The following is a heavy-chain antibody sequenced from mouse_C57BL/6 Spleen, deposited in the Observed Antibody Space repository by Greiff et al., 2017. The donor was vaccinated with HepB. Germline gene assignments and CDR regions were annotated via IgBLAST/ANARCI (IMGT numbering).Heavy chain of an antibody. D-gene: IGHD2-2*01. Sequence: QVQLQQPGAELVKPGASVKLSCKASGYTFTSYWMHWVKQRPGRGLEWIGRIDPNSGGTKYNEKFKSKATLTVDKPSSTAYMQRSSLTSEDSAVYYCASSLYYGWGYFDVWGTGTTVTVSS. CDR1: GYTFTSYW. CDR2: IDPNSGGT. J-gene: IGHJ1*03. CDR3: ASSLYYGWGYFDV. V-gene: IGHV1-72*01.